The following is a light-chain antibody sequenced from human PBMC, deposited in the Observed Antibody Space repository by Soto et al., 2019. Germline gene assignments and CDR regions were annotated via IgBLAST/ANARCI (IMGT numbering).Light chain of an antibody. Sequence: DIQMTQSPSTLSASVGDRVTITCRASQSISSWFAWYQQKPGKAPKLLIYDASSLESGVPSRFSGSGSGTEFTLTISSLQPDDFATYYCQQYNSYSRRTFGQGTKVDIK. CDR2: DAS. V-gene: IGKV1-5*01. CDR1: QSISSW. CDR3: QQYNSYSRRT. J-gene: IGKJ1*01.